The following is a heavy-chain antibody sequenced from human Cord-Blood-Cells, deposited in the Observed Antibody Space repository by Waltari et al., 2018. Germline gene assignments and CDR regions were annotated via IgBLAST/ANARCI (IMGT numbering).Heavy chain of an antibody. J-gene: IGHJ5*02. V-gene: IGHV4-39*01. CDR2: MYYSGRT. D-gene: IGHD3-10*01. Sequence: QLQLQESGPGLVKPSETLSLTCTVSGGSISSSNYYWGWIRQPPGKGLEWIGSMYYSGRTYYTPSLKSRVTIYGDTPKNQFSRKLSFVAAADTAVYYCARQVWYGSGSYYNWFDPWGQGTLVTVSS. CDR3: ARQVWYGSGSYYNWFDP. CDR1: GGSISSSNYY.